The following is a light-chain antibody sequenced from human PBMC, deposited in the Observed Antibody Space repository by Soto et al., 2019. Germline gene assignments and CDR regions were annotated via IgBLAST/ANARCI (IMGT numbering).Light chain of an antibody. J-gene: IGKJ4*01. Sequence: DIQMTQSPSSVSASVGDRVTITCRASQDISSWLDWYQQKPGKAPNLLIYAASSLQSGVPSRFSGSGSGTDFTLTISSLQPEDFATYYCQQANSFPLPFGGGTKVEI. V-gene: IGKV1-12*01. CDR3: QQANSFPLP. CDR1: QDISSW. CDR2: AAS.